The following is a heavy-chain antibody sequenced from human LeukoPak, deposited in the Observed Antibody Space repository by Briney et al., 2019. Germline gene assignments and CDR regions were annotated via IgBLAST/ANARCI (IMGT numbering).Heavy chain of an antibody. D-gene: IGHD7-27*01. V-gene: IGHV1-2*02. CDR2: INSNSGGT. CDR3: AREPGDDAFDI. J-gene: IGHJ3*02. Sequence: ASVKVSCKASGYTFTGYYIHWVRQAPGQGLEWMGWINSNSGGTNYAQKLQGRVTMTTDTSTSTAYMELRSLRSDDTAVYYCAREPGDDAFDIWGQGTMVTVSS. CDR1: GYTFTGYY.